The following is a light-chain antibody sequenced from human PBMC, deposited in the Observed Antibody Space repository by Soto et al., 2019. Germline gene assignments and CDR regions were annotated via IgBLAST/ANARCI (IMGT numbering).Light chain of an antibody. J-gene: IGLJ3*02. Sequence: QSALTQPASVSGSPGQSITISCTGTSSDVGSYNLVSWYQQHPGKAPKLMIYEGSKRPSGVCSRFSGSKSGNTASLTISGLQAEDEADYYCCSYAGSRVFGGGTKLTVL. CDR1: SSDVGSYNL. CDR2: EGS. V-gene: IGLV2-23*01. CDR3: CSYAGSRV.